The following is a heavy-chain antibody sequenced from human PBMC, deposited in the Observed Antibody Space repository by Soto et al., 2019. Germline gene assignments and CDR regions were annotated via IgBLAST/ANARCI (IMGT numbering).Heavy chain of an antibody. V-gene: IGHV5-51*01. J-gene: IGHJ6*02. CDR2: IYPGDSDT. CDR1: GYSFTSYW. CDR3: ARHPDYCSSTSCYGPYYYGMDV. Sequence: GESLKISCKGSGYSFTSYWIGWVRQMPGKGLEWMGIIYPGDSDTRYSPSFQGQVTISADKSISTAYLQWSSLKASDTAMYYCARHPDYCSSTSCYGPYYYGMDVWGQGTTVTVSS. D-gene: IGHD2-2*01.